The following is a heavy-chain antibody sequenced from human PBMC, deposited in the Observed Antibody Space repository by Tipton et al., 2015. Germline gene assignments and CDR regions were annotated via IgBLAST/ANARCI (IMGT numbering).Heavy chain of an antibody. CDR3: ARGYGRMVRGVHFDY. Sequence: TLSLTCTVSGGSFSNGGYYWNWIRQHPGKGLEWIGYIYFGGSTYYNPSLKSRVTISVDTSKKQFSLKLSSVTAADTAVYYCARGYGRMVRGVHFDYWGQGTLVTVSS. CDR2: IYFGGST. CDR1: GGSFSNGGYY. D-gene: IGHD3-10*01. V-gene: IGHV4-31*03. J-gene: IGHJ4*02.